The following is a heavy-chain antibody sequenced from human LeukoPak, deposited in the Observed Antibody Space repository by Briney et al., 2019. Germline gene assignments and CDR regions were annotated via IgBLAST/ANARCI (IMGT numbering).Heavy chain of an antibody. CDR1: GYTLTELS. V-gene: IGHV1-24*01. J-gene: IGHJ6*03. D-gene: IGHD6-6*01. CDR2: FDPEDGET. Sequence: ASVKVSCKVSGYTLTELSMHWVRQAPGKGLEWMGGFDPEDGETIYAQKFQGRVTMTRDMSTSTVYMELSSLRSEDTAVYYCASNIRDSSSFSYYYMDVWGKGTTVTVSS. CDR3: ASNIRDSSSFSYYYMDV.